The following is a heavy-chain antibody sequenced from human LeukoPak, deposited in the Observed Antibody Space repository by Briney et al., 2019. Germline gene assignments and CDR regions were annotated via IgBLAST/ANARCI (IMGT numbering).Heavy chain of an antibody. J-gene: IGHJ3*02. Sequence: ASVKVSCKASGGTFSSYAISWVRQAPGQGLEWMGGIIPIFGTANYARKFHGRVTITADESTSTAYMELSSLRSEDTAVYYCARDGRLDSDAFDIWGQGTMVTVSS. D-gene: IGHD1-26*01. CDR2: IIPIFGTA. V-gene: IGHV1-69*13. CDR3: ARDGRLDSDAFDI. CDR1: GGTFSSYA.